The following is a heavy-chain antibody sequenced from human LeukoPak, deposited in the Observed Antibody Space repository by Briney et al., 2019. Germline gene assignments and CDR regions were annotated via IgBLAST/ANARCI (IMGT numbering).Heavy chain of an antibody. CDR2: IYYSGIT. Sequence: SETLSLTCTVSGDSIRSGHYYWGWIRQTPGKGLQWIGSIYYSGITYHNPSLKSRVTISVDTSKNQFSLRLSSVTAADTAVYYCYLILGGVYYDSSGYRKEGAFDIWGQGTMVTVSS. D-gene: IGHD3-22*01. CDR3: YLILGGVYYDSSGYRKEGAFDI. J-gene: IGHJ3*02. CDR1: GDSIRSGHYY. V-gene: IGHV4-39*07.